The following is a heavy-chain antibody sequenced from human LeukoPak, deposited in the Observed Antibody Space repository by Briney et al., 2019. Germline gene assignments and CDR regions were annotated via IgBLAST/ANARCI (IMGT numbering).Heavy chain of an antibody. D-gene: IGHD2-2*01. CDR3: AKGQLRMAAEFDY. CDR1: GFTFDDYA. CDR2: ISWNSGSI. J-gene: IGHJ4*02. Sequence: GGSLRLSCAASGFTFDDYAMHWVRQAPGKGLEGGSGISWNSGSIGYADSVKGRFTISRANAKNYLYLQMNSLRAEDTALYYCAKGQLRMAAEFDYWGQGTLVTVSS. V-gene: IGHV3-9*01.